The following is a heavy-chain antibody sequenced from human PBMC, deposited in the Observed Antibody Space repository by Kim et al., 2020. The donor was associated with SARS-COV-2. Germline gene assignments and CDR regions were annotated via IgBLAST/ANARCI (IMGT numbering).Heavy chain of an antibody. CDR3: AKLGSRADRRLFDC. D-gene: IGHD6-6*01. V-gene: IGHV3-23*01. Sequence: ADSGKGQFTISRDNYKNTLYLQMNSLRTEDTAVYYRAKLGSRADRRLFDCWGQGTLVTVSS. J-gene: IGHJ4*02.